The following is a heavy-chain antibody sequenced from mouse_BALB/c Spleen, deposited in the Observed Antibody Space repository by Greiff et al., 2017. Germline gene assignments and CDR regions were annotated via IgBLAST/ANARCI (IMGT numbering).Heavy chain of an antibody. CDR2: IDPANGNT. J-gene: IGHJ4*01. CDR1: GFNIKDTY. V-gene: IGHV14-3*02. Sequence: EVKLMESGAELVKPGASVKLSCTASGFNIKDTYMHWVKQRPEQGLEWIGRIDPANGNTKYDPKFQGKATITADTSSNTAYLQLSSLTSEDNAVYYCASSYRYGAMDYWGQGTSVTVSS. CDR3: ASSYRYGAMDY. D-gene: IGHD2-14*01.